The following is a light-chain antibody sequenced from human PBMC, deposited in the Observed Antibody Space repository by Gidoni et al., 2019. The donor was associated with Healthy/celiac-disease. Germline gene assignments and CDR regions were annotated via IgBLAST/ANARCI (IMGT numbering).Light chain of an antibody. CDR2: EVS. CDR3: SSYTSGSILV. CDR1: SSDVGGYNY. Sequence: QSALTQPASVSGSPGQSIPISCTRTSSDVGGYNYVSWYQQHPGKAPKLMIYEVSNRPSGVSNRFSGSKSGNTASLTISGLQAEDEADYYCSSYTSGSILVFGGGTKLTVL. V-gene: IGLV2-14*01. J-gene: IGLJ3*02.